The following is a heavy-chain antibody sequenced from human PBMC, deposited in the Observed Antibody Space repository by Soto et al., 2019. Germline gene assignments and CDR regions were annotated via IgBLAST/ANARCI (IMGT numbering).Heavy chain of an antibody. D-gene: IGHD1-1*01. CDR3: VNWNDEDVD. CDR2: ISGSAIST. Sequence: EVHLLESGGGFVQPGGSLRLSCVAPGLTFSSYAMTGVRQAPGKGLEWVASISGSAISTEYADSVRGRFTISRDNSKNTVFLQMQSLRADDSATYYCVNWNDEDVDWGQGTLVAVSS. V-gene: IGHV3-23*01. CDR1: GLTFSSYA. J-gene: IGHJ4*01.